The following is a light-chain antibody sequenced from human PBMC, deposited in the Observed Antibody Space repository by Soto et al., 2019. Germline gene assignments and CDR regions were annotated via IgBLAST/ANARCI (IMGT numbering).Light chain of an antibody. CDR3: MQGTHWPWT. V-gene: IGKV2-30*01. CDR1: QSIVYYDGTIL. Sequence: DVVMTQSPLSLPVTLGQPASVSCRSSQSIVYYDGTILLNWFHQRPGHSPRRLFHRVSNRDSGVPDRFSDSGSGTDFTLTISRVEADDVGIYYCMQGTHWPWTFGQGTKVEI. CDR2: RVS. J-gene: IGKJ1*01.